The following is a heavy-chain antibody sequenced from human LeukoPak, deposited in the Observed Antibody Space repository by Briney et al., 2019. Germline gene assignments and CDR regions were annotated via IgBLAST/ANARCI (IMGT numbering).Heavy chain of an antibody. CDR1: GYTFTSYG. CDR3: ARDPYDFWSGYPPYNWFDP. J-gene: IGHJ5*02. V-gene: IGHV1-18*01. Sequence: ASVKVSCKASGYTFTSYGISWARQAPGQGLEWMGWISAYNGNTNYAQKLQGRVTMTTDTSTSTAYMELRSLRSDDTAVYYCARDPYDFWSGYPPYNWFDPWGQGTLVTVPS. CDR2: ISAYNGNT. D-gene: IGHD3-3*01.